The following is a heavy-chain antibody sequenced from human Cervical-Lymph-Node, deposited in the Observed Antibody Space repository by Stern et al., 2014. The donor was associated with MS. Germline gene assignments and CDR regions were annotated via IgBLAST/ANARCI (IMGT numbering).Heavy chain of an antibody. CDR2: IQPSGSA. CDR3: ARGLDQYKGGDS. V-gene: IGHV4-34*01. CDR1: GGSFSGHY. D-gene: IGHD1-14*01. Sequence: QVQLQQWGAGLLKPSETLSLTCAIYGGSFSGHYVSWTRQAPGKGLEWIGEIQPSGSASYNPSLKSRVTISADTSRNQLSLRLTSVTAADTAVYYCARGLDQYKGGDSWGQGTLVTVSS. J-gene: IGHJ4*02.